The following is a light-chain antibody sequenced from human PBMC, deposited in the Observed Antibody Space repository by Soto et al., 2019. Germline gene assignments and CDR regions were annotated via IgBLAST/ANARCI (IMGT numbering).Light chain of an antibody. CDR1: QRINKW. V-gene: IGKV1-12*01. J-gene: IGKJ4*01. Sequence: DIQMTQSPSSVSAAVGDRVTITCRASQRINKWLAWYQQKPGKAPQLLISAASTLRSGVPSRFSGSGSGTDFSLTISNLQPEDFATFFCQQANSFPLTFGGGTRVEI. CDR3: QQANSFPLT. CDR2: AAS.